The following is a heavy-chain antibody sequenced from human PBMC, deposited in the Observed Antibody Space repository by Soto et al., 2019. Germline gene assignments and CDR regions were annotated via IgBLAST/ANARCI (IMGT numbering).Heavy chain of an antibody. D-gene: IGHD6-19*01. CDR2: ISYDGSNK. CDR3: AKDLGSGWYTGAYYYGMDV. Sequence: PGWSLRLSCAASGFTFSSYGMHWVRQAPGKGLEWVAVISYDGSNKYYADSVKGRFTISRDNSKNTLYLQMNSLRAEDTAVYYCAKDLGSGWYTGAYYYGMDVWGQGTTVTVSS. J-gene: IGHJ6*02. V-gene: IGHV3-30*18. CDR1: GFTFSSYG.